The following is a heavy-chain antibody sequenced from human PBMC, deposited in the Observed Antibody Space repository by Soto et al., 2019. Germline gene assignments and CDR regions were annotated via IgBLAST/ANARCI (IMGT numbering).Heavy chain of an antibody. J-gene: IGHJ4*02. D-gene: IGHD4-4*01. V-gene: IGHV1-69*12. CDR3: ARDGGVYDYSPFDY. Sequence: QVQLVQSGAEVKKPGSSVKVSCKASGGTFSSYAISWVRQAPGQGLEWMGGIIPIFGTANYAQKVQGRVTITADESTSTAYMELSNLRSEDMAVYYCARDGGVYDYSPFDYWGQGTLVTVSS. CDR2: IIPIFGTA. CDR1: GGTFSSYA.